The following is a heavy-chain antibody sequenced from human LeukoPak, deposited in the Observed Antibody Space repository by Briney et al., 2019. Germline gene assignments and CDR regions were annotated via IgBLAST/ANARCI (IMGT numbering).Heavy chain of an antibody. D-gene: IGHD3-22*01. CDR3: AALLGYYDSSGYYDY. V-gene: IGHV4-4*07. CDR2: IYTSGTT. Sequence: SETLSLTRTVSGGSISSYYWSWIRQPAGKGLEWIGRIYTSGTTNYNPSLKSRVTISVDTSKNQFSLKLSSVTAADTAVYYCAALLGYYDSSGYYDYWGQGTLVTVSS. J-gene: IGHJ4*02. CDR1: GGSISSYY.